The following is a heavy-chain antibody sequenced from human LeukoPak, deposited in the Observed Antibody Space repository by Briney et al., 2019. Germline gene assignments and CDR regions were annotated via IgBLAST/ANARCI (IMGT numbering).Heavy chain of an antibody. CDR1: GYTLTELS. J-gene: IGHJ6*02. CDR3: ATDSYYYYGMDV. V-gene: IGHV1-24*01. CDR2: FDPEDGET. Sequence: GASVKVSCKASGYTLTELSMHWVRQAPGKGLEWMGGFDPEDGETIYAQKFQGRVTMTEDTSTDTAYMELSSLRSEDTAVYYCATDSYYYYGMDVWGQGTTVTVSS.